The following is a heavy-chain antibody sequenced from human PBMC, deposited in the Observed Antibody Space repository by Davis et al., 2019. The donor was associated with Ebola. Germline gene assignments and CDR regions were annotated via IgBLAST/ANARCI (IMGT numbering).Heavy chain of an antibody. D-gene: IGHD2-8*02. J-gene: IGHJ6*02. V-gene: IGHV3-13*01. CDR1: GFTFRSYD. CDR2: IGTAGDT. CDR3: ASALYCTGGVCYIPQLSGMDV. Sequence: SLNISCASSGFTFRSYDMHWVRQATGKGLEWVSAIGTAGDTYYPGSVEGRFTISRDNAKNSLYLQMNSLRAEDTAVYYCASALYCTGGVCYIPQLSGMDVWGQGTTVTVSS.